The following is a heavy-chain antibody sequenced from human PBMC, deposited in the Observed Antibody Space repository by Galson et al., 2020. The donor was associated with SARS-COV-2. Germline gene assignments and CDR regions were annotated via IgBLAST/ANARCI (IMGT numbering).Heavy chain of an antibody. D-gene: IGHD6-6*01. Sequence: GGSLRLSCAASGFTFSDSSMHWVRQASGKGLEWVGRIRSKANSYATAYAASLKGRFTISRDDSKNTAYLQMNSLKTEDTAVYYCTRVPPYSSSFWYAFDIWGQGTMVTVSS. CDR3: TRVPPYSSSFWYAFDI. V-gene: IGHV3-73*01. J-gene: IGHJ3*02. CDR2: IRSKANSYAT. CDR1: GFTFSDSS.